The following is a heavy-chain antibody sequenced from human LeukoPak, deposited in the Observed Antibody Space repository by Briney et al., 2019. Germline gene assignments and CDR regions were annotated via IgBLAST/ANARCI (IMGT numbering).Heavy chain of an antibody. D-gene: IGHD3-10*01. CDR3: AREITMLACFDY. J-gene: IGHJ4*02. CDR2: IEQDGSEK. V-gene: IGHV3-7*03. Sequence: GGSLRLSCAASGFTFSSYWMSWARQAPGKGLEWVTNIEQDGSEKYYVDSVKGRFTISRDNAKNSLYLQMNSLRAEDTAVYYCAREITMLACFDYWGQGTLVTVSS. CDR1: GFTFSSYW.